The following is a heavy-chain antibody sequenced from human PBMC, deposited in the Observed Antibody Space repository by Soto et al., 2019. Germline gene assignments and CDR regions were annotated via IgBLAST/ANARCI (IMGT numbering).Heavy chain of an antibody. CDR3: AREYSNSPEAFDS. J-gene: IGHJ4*02. D-gene: IGHD1-26*01. CDR1: GGSVNSDNYY. V-gene: IGHV4-61*01. Sequence: SETLSLTCSVSGGSVNSDNYYWSWIRQPPGKGLEWIGYIYHTGRTNYNPSLMSRVTISLDTSRNQFSLKLSSVTAADTAVYYCAREYSNSPEAFDSWGQGALVTVSS. CDR2: IYHTGRT.